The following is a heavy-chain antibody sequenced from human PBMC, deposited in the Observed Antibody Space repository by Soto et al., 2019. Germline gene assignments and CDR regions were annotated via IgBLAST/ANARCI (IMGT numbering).Heavy chain of an antibody. Sequence: GGSLRLSCAASGFSFSSYSLTWVRQAPGKGLECVSYISSTSKNTIYYADSVKGRFTISRDNAQNSLYLQMNSLRDEDTAVYYCERGYASGIYYDWGQGTLVTVYS. CDR1: GFSFSSYS. CDR2: ISSTSKNTI. CDR3: ERGYASGIYYD. D-gene: IGHD3-10*01. V-gene: IGHV3-48*02. J-gene: IGHJ4*02.